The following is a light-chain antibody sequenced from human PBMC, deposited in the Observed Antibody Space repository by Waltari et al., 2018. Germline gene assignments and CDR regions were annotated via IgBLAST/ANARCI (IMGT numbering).Light chain of an antibody. J-gene: IGKJ2*03. CDR2: KAS. CDR3: QQYNTYSS. CDR1: QSISNY. Sequence: DIQMTQSLSTLSASVGDTITITCRASQSISNYLAWYQHKPGKAPKLLIYKASSSGSGVPSRVSGSGSGTEFTLTISSLQPDDFATYYCQQYNTYSSFGQGTKLEIK. V-gene: IGKV1-5*03.